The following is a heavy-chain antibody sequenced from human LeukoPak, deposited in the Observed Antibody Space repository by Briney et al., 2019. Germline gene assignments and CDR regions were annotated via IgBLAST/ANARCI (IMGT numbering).Heavy chain of an antibody. CDR3: ARVWSTGRNDAFDI. V-gene: IGHV3-21*01. D-gene: IGHD1-14*01. CDR1: GFTFSSYS. J-gene: IGHJ3*02. Sequence: PGGSLRLSCAASGFTFSSYSMNWVRQAPGKGLEWVSPISSSSSYIYYADSVKGRFTISRDNAKNSLYLQMNSLRAEDTAVYYCARVWSTGRNDAFDIWGQGTMVTVSS. CDR2: ISSSSSYI.